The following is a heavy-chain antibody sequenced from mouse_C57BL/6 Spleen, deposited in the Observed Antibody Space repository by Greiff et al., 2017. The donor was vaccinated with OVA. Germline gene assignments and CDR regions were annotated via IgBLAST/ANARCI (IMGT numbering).Heavy chain of an antibody. CDR3: AREGIWYYYAMDY. V-gene: IGHV1-22*01. CDR1: GYTFTDYN. J-gene: IGHJ4*01. Sequence: EVQLQQSGPELVKPGASVKMSCKASGYTFTDYNMHWVKQSHGKSLEWIGYINPNNGGTSYNQKFKGKATLTVNKSSSTAYMKLRSLTSEDSAVYYCAREGIWYYYAMDYWGQGTSVTVSS. CDR2: INPNNGGT.